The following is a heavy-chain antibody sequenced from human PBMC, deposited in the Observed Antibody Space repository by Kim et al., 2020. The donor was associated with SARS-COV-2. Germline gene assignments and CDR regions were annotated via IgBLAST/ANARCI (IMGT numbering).Heavy chain of an antibody. CDR2: IYYSGST. V-gene: IGHV4-59*01. CDR3: ARSQPGRHQRVWFGELSRNWFDP. CDR1: GGSISSYY. Sequence: SETLSLTCTVSGGSISSYYWSWIRQPPGKGLEWIGYIYYSGSTNYNPSLKSRVTISVDTSKNQFSLKLSSVTAADTAVYYCARSQPGRHQRVWFGELSRNWFDPWGQGTLVTVSS. D-gene: IGHD3-10*01. J-gene: IGHJ5*02.